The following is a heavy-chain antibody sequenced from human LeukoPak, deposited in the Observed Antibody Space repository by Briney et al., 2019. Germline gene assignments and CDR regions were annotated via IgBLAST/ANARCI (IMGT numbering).Heavy chain of an antibody. CDR1: GFTFSSYG. CDR3: AREGYQVYDSSGYLSFDY. D-gene: IGHD3-22*01. V-gene: IGHV3-33*01. CDR2: IWYDGSNK. Sequence: GGSLRLSCAASGFTFSSYGMHWVRQAPGKGLEWVAVIWYDGSNKYYADSVKGRFTISRDNSKNTLYLQMNSLRAEYTAVYYCAREGYQVYDSSGYLSFDYWGQGTLVTVSS. J-gene: IGHJ4*02.